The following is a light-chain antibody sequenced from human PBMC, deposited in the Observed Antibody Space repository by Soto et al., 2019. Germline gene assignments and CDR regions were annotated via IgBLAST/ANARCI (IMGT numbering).Light chain of an antibody. CDR3: ISYTTSNTRLIF. V-gene: IGLV2-14*03. CDR2: DVT. CDR1: SSDVGGYNY. Sequence: QSALTQPASVSGSPGQSITISCTGTSSDVGGYNYVSWYQHHPGKAPKLIIYDVTNRPSGVSNPFSGSKSGNTASLTISGLQPDDEADYYFISYTTSNTRLIFCGTLTNVTVL. J-gene: IGLJ1*01.